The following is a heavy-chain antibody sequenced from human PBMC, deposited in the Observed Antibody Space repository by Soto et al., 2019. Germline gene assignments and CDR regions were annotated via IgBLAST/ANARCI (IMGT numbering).Heavy chain of an antibody. D-gene: IGHD3-9*01. J-gene: IGHJ4*02. CDR1: GGSISSYY. CDR2: IYYSGST. V-gene: IGHV4-59*08. CDR3: ASTRILTGFDY. Sequence: PSETLSLTCPVSGGSISSYYWSWIRQPPGKGLEWIGYIYYSGSTNYNPSLKSRVTISVDTSKNQFSLKLSSVTAADTAVYYCASTRILTGFDYWGQGTLVTVSS.